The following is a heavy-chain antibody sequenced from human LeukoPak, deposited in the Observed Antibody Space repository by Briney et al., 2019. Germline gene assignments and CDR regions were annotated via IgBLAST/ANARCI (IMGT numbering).Heavy chain of an antibody. D-gene: IGHD2-2*02. V-gene: IGHV3-30-3*01. Sequence: GGSLRLSCAASGFTFSSYAMHWVRQAPGKGLEWVAVISYDGSDKYYADSVKGRFTISRDNSKNTLYLQMNSLRVEDTAVYYCAKDPLGNYCSTSSCYTGHDYWGQGTLVTVSS. CDR2: ISYDGSDK. J-gene: IGHJ4*02. CDR1: GFTFSSYA. CDR3: AKDPLGNYCSTSSCYTGHDY.